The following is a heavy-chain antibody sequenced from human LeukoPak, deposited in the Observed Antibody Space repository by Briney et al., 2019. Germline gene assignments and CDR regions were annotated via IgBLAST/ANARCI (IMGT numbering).Heavy chain of an antibody. J-gene: IGHJ4*02. CDR3: ARVAVSVVPAAIDC. D-gene: IGHD2-2*01. CDR2: ISSSSSTI. Sequence: GGSLRLSCAASGFTFSSYSMNWVRQAPGKGLEWVSYISSSSSTIYYADSVKGRFTISRDNAKNSLYLQMNSLRAEDTAVYYCARVAVSVVPAAIDCWGQGTLVTVSS. V-gene: IGHV3-48*01. CDR1: GFTFSSYS.